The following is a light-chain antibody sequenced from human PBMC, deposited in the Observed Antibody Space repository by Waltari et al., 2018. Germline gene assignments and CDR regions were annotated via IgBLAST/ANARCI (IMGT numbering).Light chain of an antibody. CDR1: QSVSSS. Sequence: IVLTQSPATLSLSPGERAILSCRASQSVSSSLAWYQQKPGQAPRLLIYDASNRATGIPARFSGSGSGTDFTLTISSLELEDFAVYYCQQRSNWPLTFGGGTKVEIK. CDR3: QQRSNWPLT. J-gene: IGKJ4*01. CDR2: DAS. V-gene: IGKV3-11*01.